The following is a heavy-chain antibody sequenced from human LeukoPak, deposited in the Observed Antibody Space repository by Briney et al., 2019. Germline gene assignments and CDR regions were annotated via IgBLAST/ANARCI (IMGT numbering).Heavy chain of an antibody. J-gene: IGHJ3*02. V-gene: IGHV4-59*08. D-gene: IGHD5-24*01. CDR1: GGPLSSSY. CDR3: ARPLLRMATIRAFDI. Sequence: SKTLSLTCTVSGGPLSSSYWSWIRQPPGKGLEWIGFIYYSGNTNYNPSLKSRVIISVDTSKNQFSLKLSSVTAADTAVYYCARPLLRMATIRAFDIWGQGTMVTVSS. CDR2: IYYSGNT.